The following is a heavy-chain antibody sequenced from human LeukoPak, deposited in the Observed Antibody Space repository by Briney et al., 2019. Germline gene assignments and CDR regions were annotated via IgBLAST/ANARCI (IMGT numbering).Heavy chain of an antibody. D-gene: IGHD2-15*01. CDR1: GFTFSIYS. V-gene: IGHV3-21*04. J-gene: IGHJ4*02. CDR2: ISKNSTYI. Sequence: GGSLRLSCVTSGFTFSIYSMNWVRQAPGKGLEWVSCISKNSTYIDYGGSVKGRFTISRDNAKNSLYLQMNSLRAEDTAVYYCASSYCSGANCYAFDYWGQGTLVTVSS. CDR3: ASSYCSGANCYAFDY.